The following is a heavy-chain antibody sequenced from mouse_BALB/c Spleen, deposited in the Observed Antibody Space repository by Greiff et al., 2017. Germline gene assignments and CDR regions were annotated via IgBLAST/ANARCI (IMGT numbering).Heavy chain of an antibody. J-gene: IGHJ1*01. D-gene: IGHD1-1*01. V-gene: IGHV5-6*01. CDR1: GFTFSSYG. CDR3: PNYYGSSYGYFDV. Sequence: EVNLVESGGDLVKPGGSLKLSCAASGFTFSSYGMSWVRQTPDKRLEWVATISSGGSYTYYPDSVKGRFTISRDNAKNTLYLQMSSLKSEDTAMYYCPNYYGSSYGYFDVWGAGTTVTVSS. CDR2: ISSGGSYT.